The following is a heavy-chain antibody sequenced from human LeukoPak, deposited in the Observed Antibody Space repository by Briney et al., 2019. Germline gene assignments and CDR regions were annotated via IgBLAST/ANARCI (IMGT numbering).Heavy chain of an antibody. V-gene: IGHV1-2*02. J-gene: IGHJ4*02. Sequence: ASVKVSCKASGYTFTGYYMHWVRQAPGQGLEWMGWVNPNSGGTNYAQKFQGRVTMTRDTSISTAYMELSRLRSDDTAVYYCARVKSTSSSTLLNYWGQGTLVTVSS. CDR2: VNPNSGGT. D-gene: IGHD6-6*01. CDR1: GYTFTGYY. CDR3: ARVKSTSSSTLLNY.